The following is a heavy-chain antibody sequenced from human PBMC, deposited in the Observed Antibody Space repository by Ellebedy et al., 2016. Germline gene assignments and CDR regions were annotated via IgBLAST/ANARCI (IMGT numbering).Heavy chain of an antibody. CDR3: ASRTRGDYPYFDF. Sequence: GGSLRLSCAASGFTFSSYGMHWVRQAPGKGLEWVAVIWYDGSNKYYADSVKGRFTIARDNSKNTLYLQMNRLRAEDTALYYCASRTRGDYPYFDFWGQGSLVTVSS. J-gene: IGHJ4*02. D-gene: IGHD4-17*01. CDR1: GFTFSSYG. V-gene: IGHV3-33*08. CDR2: IWYDGSNK.